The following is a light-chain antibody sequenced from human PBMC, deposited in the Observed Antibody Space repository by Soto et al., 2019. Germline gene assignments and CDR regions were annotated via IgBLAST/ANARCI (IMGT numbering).Light chain of an antibody. V-gene: IGLV2-18*02. CDR2: EVH. J-gene: IGLJ2*01. Sequence: QSALTQPPSVSGSPGQSVTISCIGTSSDVGTYDRVSWYQAPPGTAPKLIIYEVHYRPSGVPDRFSGSKSGNTASLTISGLQSEDEADYYCSSSAASTTLLFGGGTKLTVI. CDR1: SSDVGTYDR. CDR3: SSSAASTTLL.